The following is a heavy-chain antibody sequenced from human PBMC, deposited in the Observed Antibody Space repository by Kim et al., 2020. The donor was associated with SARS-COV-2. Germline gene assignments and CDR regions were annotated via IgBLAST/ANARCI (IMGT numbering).Heavy chain of an antibody. CDR3: ARAGAVAGTPKYGY. Sequence: NPALQSRVTNSGDTSKKQFSLKLSSVTAADTAVYYCARAGAVAGTPKYGYWGQGTLVTVSS. V-gene: IGHV4-34*01. D-gene: IGHD6-19*01. J-gene: IGHJ4*02.